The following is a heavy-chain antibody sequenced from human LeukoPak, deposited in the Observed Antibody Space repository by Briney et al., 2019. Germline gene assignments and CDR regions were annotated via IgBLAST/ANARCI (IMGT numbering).Heavy chain of an antibody. D-gene: IGHD2-15*01. J-gene: IGHJ6*02. CDR2: ITSSSSYI. CDR1: GFTFNSYT. V-gene: IGHV3-21*01. CDR3: ARDGGYCSGGSCYYYGMDV. Sequence: AGSLRLSCAASGFTFNSYTISWLPRAPGKGLEWVSSITSSSSYIYYADSLKGRFTISRDNAKNSLYQQMNSLRAEDTAVYYCARDGGYCSGGSCYYYGMDVWGQGTMVTVSS.